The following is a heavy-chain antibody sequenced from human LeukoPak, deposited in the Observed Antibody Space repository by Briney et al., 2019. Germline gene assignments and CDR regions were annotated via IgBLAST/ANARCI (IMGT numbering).Heavy chain of an antibody. J-gene: IGHJ3*02. CDR2: IYSGGST. V-gene: IGHV3-53*04. CDR3: ERIVATISEAFDI. CDR1: GFTVSSNY. D-gene: IGHD5-12*01. Sequence: GGSLRLSCAASGFTVSSNYMSWVRQAPGKGLEWVSVIYSGGSTYYADSVKGRFTISRHDSKNTLYLQMNSLRAEDTAVYYCERIVATISEAFDIWGQGTMVTVSS.